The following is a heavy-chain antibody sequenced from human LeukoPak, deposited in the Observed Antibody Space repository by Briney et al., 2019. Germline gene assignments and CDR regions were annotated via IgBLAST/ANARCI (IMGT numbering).Heavy chain of an antibody. CDR3: ARQPRYCSGGSCYWWFDP. D-gene: IGHD2-15*01. V-gene: IGHV5-51*01. CDR2: IYPGDSDT. Sequence: GESLKISCKGSGYSFTSSWIGWVRQMPGKGLEWMGSIYPGDSDTRYSPSFQGQVTISADKSISTAYLQWSSLKASDTAMYYCARQPRYCSGGSCYWWFDPWGQGTLVTVSS. J-gene: IGHJ5*02. CDR1: GYSFTSSW.